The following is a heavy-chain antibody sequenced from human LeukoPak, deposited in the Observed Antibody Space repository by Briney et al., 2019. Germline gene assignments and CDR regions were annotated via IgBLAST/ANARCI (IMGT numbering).Heavy chain of an antibody. V-gene: IGHV3-33*01. CDR3: ARVARGFEALDY. Sequence: GGSLRLSCAASGFHFFTYGMHWVRQAPGKGLEWVAVIWYDGSNKYYADSVKGRFTISRDNSKSTLSLQMNSLRAEDTAVYYCARVARGFEALDYWGQGTLVTVSS. CDR1: GFHFFTYG. D-gene: IGHD3-10*01. CDR2: IWYDGSNK. J-gene: IGHJ4*02.